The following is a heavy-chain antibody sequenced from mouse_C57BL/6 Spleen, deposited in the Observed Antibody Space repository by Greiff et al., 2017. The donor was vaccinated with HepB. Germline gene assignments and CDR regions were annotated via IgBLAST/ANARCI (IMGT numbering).Heavy chain of an antibody. CDR2: IYPGDGDT. CDR1: GYAFSSSW. D-gene: IGHD1-1*01. V-gene: IGHV1-82*01. J-gene: IGHJ2*01. CDR3: ARNSAVVGYFDY. Sequence: QVQLQQSGPELVKPGASVKISCKASGYAFSSSWMNWVKQRPGKGLEWIGRIYPGDGDTNYNGKFKGKATLTADKSSSTAYMQLSSLTSEDSAVYFCARNSAVVGYFDYWGQGTTLTVSS.